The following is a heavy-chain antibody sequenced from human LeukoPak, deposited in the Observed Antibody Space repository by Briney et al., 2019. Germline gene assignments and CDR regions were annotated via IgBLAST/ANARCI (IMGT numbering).Heavy chain of an antibody. J-gene: IGHJ4*02. CDR2: IYTSGST. CDR3: ARGPGVVRGVIFDY. D-gene: IGHD3-10*01. Sequence: TSETLSLTCTASGGSISSYYWSWIRQPPGKGLEWIGRIYTSGSTSYNPSLKSRVTMSVDTSKNQFSLRLTSVTAADTAVYYCARGPGVVRGVIFDYWGQGSLVTVSS. CDR1: GGSISSYY. V-gene: IGHV4-4*07.